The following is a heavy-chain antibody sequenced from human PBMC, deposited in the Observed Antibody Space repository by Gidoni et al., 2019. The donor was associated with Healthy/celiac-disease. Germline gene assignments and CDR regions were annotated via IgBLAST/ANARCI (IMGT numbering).Heavy chain of an antibody. CDR2: ISAYNGNT. CDR3: ARVQSGCSSTSCQPPGFNWFDP. D-gene: IGHD2-2*01. Sequence: QVQLVQSGAEVKKPGASVKVSCKASGYTFTSYGISWVRQAPGQGLEWMGWISAYNGNTNYAQKLQGRVTMTTDTSTSTAYMELRSLRSDDTAVYYCARVQSGCSSTSCQPPGFNWFDPWGQGTLVTVSS. V-gene: IGHV1-18*01. CDR1: GYTFTSYG. J-gene: IGHJ5*02.